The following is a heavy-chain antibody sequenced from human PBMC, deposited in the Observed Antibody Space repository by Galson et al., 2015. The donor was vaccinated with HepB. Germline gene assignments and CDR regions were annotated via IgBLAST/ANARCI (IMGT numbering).Heavy chain of an antibody. J-gene: IGHJ3*02. CDR2: IIPIFGTA. V-gene: IGHV1-69*13. CDR1: GGTFSSYA. CDR3: ARGLASGYGDYVDGAFDI. D-gene: IGHD4-17*01. Sequence: SVKVSCKASGGTFSSYAISWVRQAPGQGLEWMGGIIPIFGTANYAQKFQGRATITADESTSTAYMELSSLRSEDTAVYYCARGLASGYGDYVDGAFDIWGQGTMVTVSS.